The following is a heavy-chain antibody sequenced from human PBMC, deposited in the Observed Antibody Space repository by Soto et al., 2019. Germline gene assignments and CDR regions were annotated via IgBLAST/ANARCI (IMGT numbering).Heavy chain of an antibody. CDR3: ARAGGSSFNSYYYCYIGV. Sequence: EVQLVESGGGLVQPGGSLRLSCVASGFTFSDRYMDWVRQAPGKGLEWVGRATNKANNYSTEYAGSVKGRFTISRDDSENSVYLQLNSLKTDDTAVYYCARAGGSSFNSYYYCYIGVWSKGTTVTVSS. V-gene: IGHV3-72*01. D-gene: IGHD6-13*01. J-gene: IGHJ6*03. CDR2: ATNKANNYST. CDR1: GFTFSDRY.